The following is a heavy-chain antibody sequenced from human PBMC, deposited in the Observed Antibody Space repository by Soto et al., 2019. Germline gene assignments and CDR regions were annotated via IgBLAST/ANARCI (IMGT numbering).Heavy chain of an antibody. D-gene: IGHD3-10*01. CDR3: ARDIYPDRFPTMVRGVYFDY. Sequence: PGGSLRLSCAASGFTFSSYSMNWVRQAPGKGLEWVSYISSSSSTIYYADSVKGRFTISRDNAKNSLYLQMNSLRDEDTAVYYCARDIYPDRFPTMVRGVYFDYWGQGTLVTVSS. V-gene: IGHV3-48*02. J-gene: IGHJ4*02. CDR2: ISSSSSTI. CDR1: GFTFSSYS.